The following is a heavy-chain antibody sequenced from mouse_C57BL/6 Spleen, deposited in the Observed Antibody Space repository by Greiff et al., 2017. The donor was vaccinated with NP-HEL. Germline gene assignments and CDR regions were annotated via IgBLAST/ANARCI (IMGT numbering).Heavy chain of an antibody. Sequence: VQLQQPGAELVKPGASVKLSCKASGYTFTSYWMQWVKQRPGQGLEWIGEIDPSDSYTNYNQKFKGKATLTVDTSSSTAYMQLSSLTSEDSAVYYCARYGGSSSSYAAMDYWGQGTSVTVSS. D-gene: IGHD1-1*01. CDR2: IDPSDSYT. CDR1: GYTFTSYW. V-gene: IGHV1-50*01. CDR3: ARYGGSSSSYAAMDY. J-gene: IGHJ4*01.